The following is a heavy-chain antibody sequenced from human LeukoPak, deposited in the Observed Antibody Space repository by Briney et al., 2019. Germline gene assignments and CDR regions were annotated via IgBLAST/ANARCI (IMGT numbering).Heavy chain of an antibody. CDR3: ATSYFDILSGYFPKGTTDM. CDR1: GDTFSSYA. Sequence: SVKVSCKTSGDTFSSYAISWVRQAPGEGPEWMGGIIPIFGSPNYTQKFQGRVTITADESMSFGYMELSSLRSEDTAVYYCATSYFDILSGYFPKGTTDMWGQGTMVTVSS. CDR2: IIPIFGSP. V-gene: IGHV1-69*13. J-gene: IGHJ3*02. D-gene: IGHD3-9*01.